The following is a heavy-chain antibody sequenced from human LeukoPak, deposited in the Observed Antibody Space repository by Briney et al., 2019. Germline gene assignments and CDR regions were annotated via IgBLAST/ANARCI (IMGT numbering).Heavy chain of an antibody. CDR2: IKSKTDGGTT. D-gene: IGHD6-19*01. J-gene: IGHJ6*02. V-gene: IGHV3-15*01. CDR1: GFTFSNAW. CDR3: AKDLHRAVAGLYYYYGMDV. Sequence: GGSLRLSCAASGFTFSNAWMSWVRQAPGKGLEWVGRIKSKTDGGTTDYAAPVKGRFTISRDDSKNTLYLQMNSLRAEDTAVYYCAKDLHRAVAGLYYYYGMDVWGQGTTVTVSS.